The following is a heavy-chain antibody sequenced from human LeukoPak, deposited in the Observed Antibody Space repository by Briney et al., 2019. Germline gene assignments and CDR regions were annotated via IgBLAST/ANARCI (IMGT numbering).Heavy chain of an antibody. CDR3: ARGLMGAGSSGAFDI. CDR1: GGSFSGYY. V-gene: IGHV4-34*01. J-gene: IGHJ3*02. Sequence: SETLSLTCAVYGGSFSGYYWNWIRQPPGKGLEWIGELNHSGSTNYISSLKSRVTISIDTSKNQFSLKMSSVTAADTAVYYCARGLMGAGSSGAFDIWGQGTLVTVSS. CDR2: LNHSGST. D-gene: IGHD1-26*01.